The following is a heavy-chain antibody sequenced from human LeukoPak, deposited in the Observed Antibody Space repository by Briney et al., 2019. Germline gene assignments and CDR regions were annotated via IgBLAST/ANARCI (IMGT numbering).Heavy chain of an antibody. V-gene: IGHV1-69*13. CDR3: GRGQYQLLQNWFDP. J-gene: IGHJ5*02. Sequence: SVKVSCKASGGTFSSCAISWVRQAPGQGLEWMGGIIPIFGTANYAQKFQGRVTITADESTSTAYMELSSLRSEDTAVYYCGRGQYQLLQNWFDPWGQGTLVTVSS. CDR1: GGTFSSCA. D-gene: IGHD2-2*01. CDR2: IIPIFGTA.